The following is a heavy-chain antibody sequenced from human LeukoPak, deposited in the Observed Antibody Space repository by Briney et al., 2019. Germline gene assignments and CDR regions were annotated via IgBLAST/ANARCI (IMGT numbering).Heavy chain of an antibody. CDR3: ARQGPSGLLGNINWFDP. Sequence: GESLKISCKGSGYNFTSYWIGWVRQMPGKGLEWMGIIYPGDSDTRYSPSFQGQVTISADKSISTAYLQWSSLKASDTAMYYCARQGPSGLLGNINWFDPWGPGTLVTVSS. J-gene: IGHJ5*02. CDR2: IYPGDSDT. V-gene: IGHV5-51*01. D-gene: IGHD2/OR15-2a*01. CDR1: GYNFTSYW.